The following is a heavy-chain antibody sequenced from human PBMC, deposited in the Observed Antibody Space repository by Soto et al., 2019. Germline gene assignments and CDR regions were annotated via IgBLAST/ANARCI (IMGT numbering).Heavy chain of an antibody. CDR1: GGSFRRYY. J-gene: IGHJ6*04. D-gene: IGHD3-3*01. V-gene: IGHV4-34*01. Sequence: SETLSLTCAVYGGSFRRYYWRWIRQPPGKGLEWIGEINHSGSTNYNPSLKSRVTISVDTSKNQFSLKLSAVTAADTAVYYCARVYLDGGCDFGALDVWGKGTTVSVSS. CDR3: ARVYLDGGCDFGALDV. CDR2: INHSGST.